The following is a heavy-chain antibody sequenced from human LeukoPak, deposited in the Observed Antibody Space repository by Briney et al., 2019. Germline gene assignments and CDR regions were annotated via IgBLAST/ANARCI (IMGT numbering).Heavy chain of an antibody. Sequence: GGSLRLSCAASGFTLSPYAVNWVRQAPRKGLEWVLAISSSGGTTYYADSVKGRFSISRDNSKNMLYLQMNSLRAEDTAVYYCAKDRNSWPTNFDSWGQGTLVTVSA. J-gene: IGHJ4*02. D-gene: IGHD2/OR15-2a*01. CDR3: AKDRNSWPTNFDS. CDR2: ISSSGGTT. V-gene: IGHV3-23*01. CDR1: GFTLSPYA.